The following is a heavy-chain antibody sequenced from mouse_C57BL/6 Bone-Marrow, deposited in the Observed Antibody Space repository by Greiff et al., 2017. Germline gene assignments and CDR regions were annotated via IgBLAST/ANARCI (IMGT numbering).Heavy chain of an antibody. Sequence: QVQLQQPGAELVKPGASVKMSCKASGYTFTSYWITWVKQRPGQGLEWIGDIYPGSGSTNYNEKFKSKATLTVDTSSSTAYMQLSSLTSEDSAVYDCASGVTTSPFDAIDYWGQGTSVTVSS. D-gene: IGHD2-1*01. J-gene: IGHJ4*01. CDR3: ASGVTTSPFDAIDY. CDR2: IYPGSGST. CDR1: GYTFTSYW. V-gene: IGHV1-55*01.